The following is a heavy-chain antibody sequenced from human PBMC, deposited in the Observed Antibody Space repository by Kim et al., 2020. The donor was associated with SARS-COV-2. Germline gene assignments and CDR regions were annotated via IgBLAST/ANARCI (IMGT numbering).Heavy chain of an antibody. CDR3: ARHSGYVSGWFGP. J-gene: IGHJ5*02. CDR2: IYYSGTT. V-gene: IGHV4-59*01. D-gene: IGHD5-12*01. Sequence: SETLSLTCTVSGGSISSYYWSWIRQPPGQGLECIGYIYYSGTTNYNPSLKSRVSISVDTSKNQFSLKLSSVTAADTAVYYCARHSGYVSGWFGPWGQGTLVTVSS. CDR1: GGSISSYY.